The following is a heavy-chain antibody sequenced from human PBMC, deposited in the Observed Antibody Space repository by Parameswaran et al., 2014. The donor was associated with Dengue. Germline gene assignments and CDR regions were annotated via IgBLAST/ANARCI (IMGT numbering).Heavy chain of an antibody. Sequence: KWIRQSPSRGLEWLGRTYYRSKWYTDYALSVKSRITFNPDTSKNQFSLQLNSVTPEDTAVYYCARDEDAYNWAFDYWGQGTLVTVSS. V-gene: IGHV6-1*01. CDR3: ARDEDAYNWAFDY. CDR2: TYYRSKWYT. J-gene: IGHJ4*02. D-gene: IGHD5-24*01.